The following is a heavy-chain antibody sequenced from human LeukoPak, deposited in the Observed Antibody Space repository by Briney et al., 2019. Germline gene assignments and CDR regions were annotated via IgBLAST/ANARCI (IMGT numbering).Heavy chain of an antibody. CDR2: FDPEDGET. CDR3: ATDFEVYPVEYIRYYGMDV. CDR1: GYTLTELS. V-gene: IGHV1-24*01. D-gene: IGHD6-6*01. Sequence: ASVKVSCKVSGYTLTELSMHWVRQAPGKGLEWMGGFDPEDGETIYAQKFQGRVTMTEDTSTDTAYMELSSLRSEDTAVYYCATDFEVYPVEYIRYYGMDVWGQGTTVTVSS. J-gene: IGHJ6*02.